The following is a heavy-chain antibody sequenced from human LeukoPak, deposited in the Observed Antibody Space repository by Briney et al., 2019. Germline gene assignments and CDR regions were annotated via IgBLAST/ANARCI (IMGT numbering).Heavy chain of an antibody. D-gene: IGHD3-22*01. CDR1: GDSIATGIHY. J-gene: IGHJ4*02. CDR3: ARQGTYYYDSTKFTFDS. Sequence: SETLSLTCTVSGDSIATGIHYSGWIRQPPGKGLEWIGSVFYTGNTYYNPSLQSRITISVDTSKNQVSLKVTSVTATDTALYYCARQGTYYYDSTKFTFDSWGQGTLVTVSS. V-gene: IGHV4-39*01. CDR2: VFYTGNT.